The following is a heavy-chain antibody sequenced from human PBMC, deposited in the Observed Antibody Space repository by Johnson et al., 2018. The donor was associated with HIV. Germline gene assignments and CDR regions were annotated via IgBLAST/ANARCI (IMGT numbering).Heavy chain of an antibody. CDR2: MWYDGSDK. D-gene: IGHD3-16*01. J-gene: IGHJ3*01. Sequence: VQLVESGGGLVQPGGSLRLSCGASAFTFSTYGMHWVRQAPGKGLEWVAVMWYDGSDKYYAASVKGRFTISRDSSKNTLYLQMNTLRADDTAVYYCARGSRYTHDNDDVYLLHAFDFWGQGTMVTVSS. CDR1: AFTFSTYG. CDR3: ARGSRYTHDNDDVYLLHAFDF. V-gene: IGHV3-33*08.